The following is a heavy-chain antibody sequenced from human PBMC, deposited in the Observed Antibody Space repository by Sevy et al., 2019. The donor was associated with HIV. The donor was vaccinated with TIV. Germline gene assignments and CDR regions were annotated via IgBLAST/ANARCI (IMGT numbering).Heavy chain of an antibody. CDR3: AKDVVGGYYDSSGYSDH. Sequence: GGSLRLSCAASGFTFTEFVMSWVRQAPGKGLEWVSTINSGGGSTYYADSVKGRFTISRDNSQNTLDLQMNSLRAEDTAVYCCAKDVVGGYYDSSGYSDHWGQGTLVTVSS. CDR1: GFTFTEFV. D-gene: IGHD3-22*01. J-gene: IGHJ4*02. CDR2: INSGGGST. V-gene: IGHV3-23*01.